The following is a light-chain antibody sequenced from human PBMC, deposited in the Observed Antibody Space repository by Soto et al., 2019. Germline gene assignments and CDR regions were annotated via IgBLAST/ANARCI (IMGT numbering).Light chain of an antibody. CDR3: QQSHSTPLT. J-gene: IGKJ4*01. V-gene: IGKV1-39*01. Sequence: DIQMTQSPSSLSASVGDRVTITCRASRTISTYLNWHQQKPGKAPKLLIYDASSLQSGVPSRISGSGSGTDFTLTISSLQPEDFATYYCQQSHSTPLTFGGGTKVEIK. CDR2: DAS. CDR1: RTISTY.